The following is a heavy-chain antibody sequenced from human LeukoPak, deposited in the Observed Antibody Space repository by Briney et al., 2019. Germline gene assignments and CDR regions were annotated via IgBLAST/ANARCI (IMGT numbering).Heavy chain of an antibody. D-gene: IGHD2-15*01. CDR3: ARDRGCSGGSCYYYYGMGV. CDR1: GGSISSYY. V-gene: IGHV4-59*01. CDR2: IYYSGST. J-gene: IGHJ6*02. Sequence: PSGTLSLTCTVSGGSISSYYWSWIRQPPGKGLEWIGYIYYSGSTNYNPSLKSRVTISVDTSKNQFSLKLSSVTAADTAVYYCARDRGCSGGSCYYYYGMGVWGQGTTVTVSS.